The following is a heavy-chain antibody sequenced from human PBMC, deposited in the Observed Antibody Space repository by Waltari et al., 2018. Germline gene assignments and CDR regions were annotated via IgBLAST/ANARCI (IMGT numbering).Heavy chain of an antibody. Sequence: EVQLVESGGGLVQPGGSLRLSCAASGFTFSSHWMSWVRQAPGKGLEWVANIKKDGSEKYYVDSVKGRFTISRDNAKNSLYLQMNSLRAEDTAVYYCAREGHFYMDVWGKGTTVTISS. CDR2: IKKDGSEK. CDR1: GFTFSSHW. CDR3: AREGHFYMDV. V-gene: IGHV3-7*01. J-gene: IGHJ6*03.